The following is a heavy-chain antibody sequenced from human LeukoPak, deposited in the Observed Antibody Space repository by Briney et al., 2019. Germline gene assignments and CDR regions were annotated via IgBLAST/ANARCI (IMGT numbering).Heavy chain of an antibody. V-gene: IGHV1-2*02. CDR2: INPNSGGT. CDR1: GYTFTGYY. CDR3: ARDYYDSSGYDY. J-gene: IGHJ4*02. Sequence: WASVKVSCKASGYTFTGYYMHWVRQAPGQGLEWMGWINPNSGGTNYAQKFQGRVTMTRDTSISTAYMELSRLRPDDTAVYYCARDYYDSSGYDYWGQGTLVTVSS. D-gene: IGHD3-22*01.